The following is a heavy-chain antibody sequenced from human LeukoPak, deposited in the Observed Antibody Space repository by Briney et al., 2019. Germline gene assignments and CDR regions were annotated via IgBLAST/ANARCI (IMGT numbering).Heavy chain of an antibody. V-gene: IGHV3-21*01. D-gene: IGHD5-12*01. CDR1: GFTFSSYS. Sequence: GGSLRLSCAASGFTFSSYSMSWVRQAPGKGLEWVSSISSSSSYIYYADSVKGRFTISRDNAKNSLYLQMNSLRAEDTAVYYCAVEMGGYSGYDARFDYWGQGTLVTVSS. J-gene: IGHJ4*02. CDR2: ISSSSSYI. CDR3: AVEMGGYSGYDARFDY.